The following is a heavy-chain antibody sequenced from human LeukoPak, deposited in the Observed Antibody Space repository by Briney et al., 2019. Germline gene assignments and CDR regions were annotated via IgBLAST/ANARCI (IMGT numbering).Heavy chain of an antibody. CDR2: IVVGSGNT. Sequence: SVKVSCKASGFTFTSSAMQWVRQARGQHLEWIGWIVVGSGNTNYAQRFQERVTITRDMSTSTAYIELSSLRSEDTAVYYCAADRSDYGDYEGYWGQGTLVTVSS. D-gene: IGHD4-17*01. CDR3: AADRSDYGDYEGY. CDR1: GFTFTSSA. V-gene: IGHV1-58*02. J-gene: IGHJ4*02.